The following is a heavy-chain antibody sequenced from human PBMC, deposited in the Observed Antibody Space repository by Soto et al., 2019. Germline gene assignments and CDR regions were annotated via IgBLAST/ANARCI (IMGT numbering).Heavy chain of an antibody. CDR2: IYPGDSDT. V-gene: IGHV5-51*01. J-gene: IGHJ6*02. Sequence: GESLKISCKGSGYSFTSYWIGWVRQMPGKGLGWMGIIYPGDSDTRYSPSFQGQVTISADKSISTAYLQWSSLKASDTAMYYCARLSDYGGNSIHYYYGMDVWGQGTTVTVSS. D-gene: IGHD4-17*01. CDR3: ARLSDYGGNSIHYYYGMDV. CDR1: GYSFTSYW.